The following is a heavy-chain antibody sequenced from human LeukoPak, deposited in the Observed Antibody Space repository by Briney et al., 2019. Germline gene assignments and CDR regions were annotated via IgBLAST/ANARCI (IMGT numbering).Heavy chain of an antibody. CDR3: VSFYETY. Sequence: GGSLRLSCAASGNYWMHWVRQAPGTGLVWVSHINSNGSWTSYADSVKGRFTISKDNAKNTVYLQMNNLRAEDTAVYYCVSFYETYWGRGTLATVSS. CDR1: GNYW. J-gene: IGHJ4*02. CDR2: INSNGSWT. D-gene: IGHD2-2*01. V-gene: IGHV3-74*01.